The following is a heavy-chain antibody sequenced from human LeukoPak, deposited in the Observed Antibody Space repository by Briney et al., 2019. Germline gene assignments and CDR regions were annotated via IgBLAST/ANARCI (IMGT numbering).Heavy chain of an antibody. J-gene: IGHJ5*02. CDR2: TYYRSTWYN. V-gene: IGHV6-1*01. D-gene: IGHD2-2*01. CDR1: GDSVSSNSVT. CDR3: ARRLTQYDCFDP. Sequence: SQTLSLTCAISGDSVSSNSVTWNWIRQSPSRGLEWLGRTYYRSTWYNDFAVSVRGRITVNPDTSKNQFSLHLNSVTPEDTAVYYCARRLTQYDCFDPWGQGILVTVSS.